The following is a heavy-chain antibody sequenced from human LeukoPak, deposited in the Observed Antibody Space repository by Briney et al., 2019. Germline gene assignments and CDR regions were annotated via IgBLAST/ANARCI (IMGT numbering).Heavy chain of an antibody. CDR2: ISSSGSTI. J-gene: IGHJ4*02. V-gene: IGHV3-48*03. CDR3: AKGSGYSYGYPLDY. CDR1: GFTFSSYE. Sequence: PGGSLRLSCAASGFTFSSYEMNWVRQAPGKGLEWVSYISSSGSTIYYADSVKGRFTISRDNAKNSLYLQMNSLRAEDTAVYYCAKGSGYSYGYPLDYWGQGTLVTVSS. D-gene: IGHD5-18*01.